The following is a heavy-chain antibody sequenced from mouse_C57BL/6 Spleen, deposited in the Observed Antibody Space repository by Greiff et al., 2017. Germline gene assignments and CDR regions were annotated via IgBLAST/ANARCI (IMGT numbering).Heavy chain of an antibody. Sequence: QVQLQQPGAELVMPGASVKLSCKASGYTFTSYWMPWVKQRPGQGLEWIGEIDPADSYTNYNQKFKGKSTLTVDKSSSTAYMQLSSLTSEDSAVYYCARRLRDTWFAYWGQGTLVTVSA. CDR1: GYTFTSYW. CDR2: IDPADSYT. J-gene: IGHJ3*01. D-gene: IGHD3-2*02. V-gene: IGHV1-69*01. CDR3: ARRLRDTWFAY.